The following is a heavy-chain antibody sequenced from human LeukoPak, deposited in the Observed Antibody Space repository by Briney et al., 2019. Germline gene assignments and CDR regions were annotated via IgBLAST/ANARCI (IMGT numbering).Heavy chain of an antibody. V-gene: IGHV3-30*04. CDR3: ARGLGGIAAAGFDY. CDR1: WFLLWMSS. D-gene: IGHD6-13*01. CDR2: ISFDGANK. Sequence: GGSLRLSCATSWFLLWMSSKHGVRLAPGKGLECLAGISFDGANKFSGDSVKGRFSISRDNSKKHLYLQMNAVRLDDTAGYYCARGLGGIAAAGFDYWGQGTLVTVSS. J-gene: IGHJ4*02.